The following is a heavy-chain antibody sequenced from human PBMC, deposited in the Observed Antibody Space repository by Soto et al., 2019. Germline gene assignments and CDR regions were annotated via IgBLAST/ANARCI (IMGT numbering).Heavy chain of an antibody. V-gene: IGHV2-5*02. CDR3: AHRVLRTVFGLVTTTAIYFDF. Sequence: QITLNESGPTQVKPRQTLTLTCTFSGFSLTTSGVGVGWIRQSPGKAPEWLALIYWDDDKRYSPSLKSRLTITKDTSQNQVVLTMAALDPADTATYYCAHRVLRTVFGLVTTTAIYFDFWGQGTPVAVSS. D-gene: IGHD3-3*01. CDR1: GFSLTTSGVG. CDR2: IYWDDDK. J-gene: IGHJ4*02.